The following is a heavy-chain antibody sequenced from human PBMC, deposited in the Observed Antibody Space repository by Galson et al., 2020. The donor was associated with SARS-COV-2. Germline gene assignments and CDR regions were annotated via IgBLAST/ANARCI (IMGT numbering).Heavy chain of an antibody. D-gene: IGHD3-9*01. Sequence: SETLSLTCTVSGGSISSSSYYWGWIRQPPGKGREWIGSIYYSGSTYYNPSLKSRVTISVDTSKNQFSLKLSSVTAADTAVYYCASSTVLRYFDWLLSGGWFDPWGQGTLVTVSS. V-gene: IGHV4-39*01. J-gene: IGHJ5*02. CDR2: IYYSGST. CDR1: GGSISSSSYY. CDR3: ASSTVLRYFDWLLSGGWFDP.